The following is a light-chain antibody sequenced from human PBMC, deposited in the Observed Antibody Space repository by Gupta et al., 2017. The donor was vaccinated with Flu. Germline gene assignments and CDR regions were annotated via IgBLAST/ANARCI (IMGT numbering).Light chain of an antibody. CDR2: GAS. CDR3: QQDNNWPIT. Sequence: EVVMTRSPATLSVSPGERATLSCRASQTVSSNLAWYQQKPGQAPRLLIYGASTRATGIPARFSGSGSGTEFTLTISSLQSEDFAVYYCQQDNNWPITSGGGTKVEIK. V-gene: IGKV3-15*01. J-gene: IGKJ4*01. CDR1: QTVSSN.